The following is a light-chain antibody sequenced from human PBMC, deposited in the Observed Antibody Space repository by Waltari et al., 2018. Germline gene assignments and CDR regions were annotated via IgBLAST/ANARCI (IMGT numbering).Light chain of an antibody. CDR3: QQDGSS. CDR1: QSVSGTF. Sequence: EIVLTQSLGTLSLSPGERATLSCRGSQSVSGTFLAWYQQRPGQAPRLLIYGASVRATGIPDRFSGSGSGTDFTLTISSLEPEDSAVYYCQQDGSSFGPGTKVNIK. CDR2: GAS. J-gene: IGKJ3*01. V-gene: IGKV3-20*01.